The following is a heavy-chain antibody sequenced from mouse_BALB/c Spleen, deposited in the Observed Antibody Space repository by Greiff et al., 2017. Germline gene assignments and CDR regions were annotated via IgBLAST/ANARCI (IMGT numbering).Heavy chain of an antibody. CDR2: ISSGGSYT. J-gene: IGHJ4*01. CDR3: ARQGGDYYAMDY. V-gene: IGHV5-6*01. Sequence: EVQRVESGGDLVKPGGSLKLSCAASGFTFSSYGMSWVRQTPDKRLEWVATISSGGSYTYYPDSVKGRFTISRDNAKNTLYLQMSSLKSEDTAMYYCARQGGDYYAMDYWGQGTSVTVSS. CDR1: GFTFSSYG.